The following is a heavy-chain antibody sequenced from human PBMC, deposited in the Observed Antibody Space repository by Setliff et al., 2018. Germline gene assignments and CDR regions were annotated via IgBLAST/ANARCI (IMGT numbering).Heavy chain of an antibody. CDR2: ITDDGDTT. CDR1: GFTFFSYT. V-gene: IGHV3-23*01. CDR3: AKSSGSSSATNLEY. D-gene: IGHD3-10*01. J-gene: IGHJ4*02. Sequence: GGSLRLSCTTSGFTFFSYTMNWVRQAPGKGLEWVSAITDDGDTTHYAGSVKGRFTIDRDDTNSKLYLQMNSLRVEDTALYYCAKSSGSSSATNLEYLGPGTLVTVSS.